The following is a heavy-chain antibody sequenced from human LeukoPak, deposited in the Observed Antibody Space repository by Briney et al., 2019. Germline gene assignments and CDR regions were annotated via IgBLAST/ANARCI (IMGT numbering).Heavy chain of an antibody. CDR1: GFTFSSYS. J-gene: IGHJ5*02. CDR2: ISSSSSTI. D-gene: IGHD3-10*01. V-gene: IGHV3-48*01. Sequence: PGGSLRLSRAASGFTFSSYSMNWVRQAPGKGVEWVSYISSSSSTINYADSVKGRFTISRDNAKNSLYLQMNSLRAEDTAVYYCARKPTMVRGVISGLNNWFDPWGQGTLVTVSS. CDR3: ARKPTMVRGVISGLNNWFDP.